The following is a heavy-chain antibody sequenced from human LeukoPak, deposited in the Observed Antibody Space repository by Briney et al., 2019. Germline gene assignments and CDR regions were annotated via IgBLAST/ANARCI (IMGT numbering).Heavy chain of an antibody. V-gene: IGHV1-69*13. Sequence: ASVKVSCKASGGTFSSYAISWVRQAPGQGLEWMGGIIPIFGTANYAQKFQGRVTITVDESTSTAYMELSSLRSEDSAVYYCARAYNWNDYFDYWGQGTLVTVSS. D-gene: IGHD1-20*01. J-gene: IGHJ4*02. CDR3: ARAYNWNDYFDY. CDR2: IIPIFGTA. CDR1: GGTFSSYA.